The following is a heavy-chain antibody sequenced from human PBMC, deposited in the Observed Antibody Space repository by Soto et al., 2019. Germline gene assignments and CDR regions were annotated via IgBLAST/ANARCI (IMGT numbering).Heavy chain of an antibody. CDR1: GGSISSYY. J-gene: IGHJ4*02. D-gene: IGHD3-10*01. CDR2: IYYSGST. CDR3: ARRTFGSGSYDY. Sequence: SETLSLTCTVSGGSISSYYWSWIRQPPGKGLEWIGYIYYSGSTNYNPSLKSRATISVDTSKNQFSLKLSSVTAADTAIYYCARRTFGSGSYDYWGQGTLVTVSS. V-gene: IGHV4-59*08.